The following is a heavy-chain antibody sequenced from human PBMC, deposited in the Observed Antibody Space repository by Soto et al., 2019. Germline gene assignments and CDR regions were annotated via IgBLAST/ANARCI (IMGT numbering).Heavy chain of an antibody. V-gene: IGHV3-23*01. CDR2: ITSSGESA. CDR3: AHPRGYGVFDAVDI. Sequence: GGPLGPSVEPLGLVFPTFAINWFPKPPGKGLEWVSAITSSGESAFYAESVRGRFTISRDNSLNTLYLQMRSLRPEDTAVYYCAHPRGYGVFDAVDIWGQGIMVTVSS. D-gene: IGHD4-17*01. J-gene: IGHJ3*02. CDR1: GLVFPTFA.